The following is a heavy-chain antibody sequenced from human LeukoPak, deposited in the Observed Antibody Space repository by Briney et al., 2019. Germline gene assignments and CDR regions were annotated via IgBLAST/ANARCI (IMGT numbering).Heavy chain of an antibody. CDR3: ARNHGSGWYYFDY. V-gene: IGHV3-21*01. Sequence: VGSLRLSCAASGFTFSSYSRNWVRQAPGKGLEWISSISSSSSYIYYADSEKGRFTISRDNAKNSLYLQMNSLRAEDTAVYYCARNHGSGWYYFDYWGQGTLVTVSS. CDR1: GFTFSSYS. J-gene: IGHJ4*02. CDR2: ISSSSSYI. D-gene: IGHD6-19*01.